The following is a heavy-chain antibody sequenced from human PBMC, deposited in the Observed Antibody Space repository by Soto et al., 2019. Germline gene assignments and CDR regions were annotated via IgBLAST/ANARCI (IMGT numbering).Heavy chain of an antibody. Sequence: QVQLVESGGGVVQPGRSLRLSCAASGFTFSSYGMHWVRQAPGKGLEWVAGISYDGSNKYYADSVKGRFTISRDNSKNTKYLEMNRLRAEEPAVYCRAKVVSSGGTMDVWGQGTTVTVSS. D-gene: IGHD6-25*01. CDR3: AKVVSSGGTMDV. J-gene: IGHJ6*02. V-gene: IGHV3-30*18. CDR1: GFTFSSYG. CDR2: ISYDGSNK.